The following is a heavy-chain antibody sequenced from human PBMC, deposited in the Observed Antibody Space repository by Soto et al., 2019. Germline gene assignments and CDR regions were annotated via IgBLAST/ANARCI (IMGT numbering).Heavy chain of an antibody. D-gene: IGHD5-12*01. CDR1: GDTFSSYA. Sequence: QVQLVQSGAEVKKPGSSVKVSCKASGDTFSSYAISWVRQVPGQGLEWMGGIMPIFGTPDYAQNFQGRVTITADESTSTAYMELSSLRSEDTGVYYCARDKDRLQLDGNYYYIMDVWGQGTTVTVSS. CDR2: IMPIFGTP. V-gene: IGHV1-69*12. CDR3: ARDKDRLQLDGNYYYIMDV. J-gene: IGHJ6*02.